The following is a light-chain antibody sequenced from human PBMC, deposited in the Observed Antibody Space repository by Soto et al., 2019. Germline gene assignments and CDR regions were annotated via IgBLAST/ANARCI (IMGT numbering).Light chain of an antibody. J-gene: IGLJ1*01. CDR2: DVS. CDR1: SSDVGAYNY. Sequence: SALTQPASVSGSPGQSITISCTGSSSDVGAYNYVSWYRHLPGKAPELMIYDVSHRPSGVSDRFSGPKSGNTASLTISGLQAEDDADYYCSSWTNSGTYVFGTGTKVTVL. V-gene: IGLV2-14*03. CDR3: SSWTNSGTYV.